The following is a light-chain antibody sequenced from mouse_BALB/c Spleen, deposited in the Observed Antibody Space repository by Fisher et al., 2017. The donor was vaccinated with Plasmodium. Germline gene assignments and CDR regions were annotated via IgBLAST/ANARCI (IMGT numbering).Light chain of an antibody. CDR3: QQSNNWPLT. Sequence: DIVLTQSTVTLSVTPGDSVSLACRASQNIRNNLHWYQQKSHESPRLLINYTSQSISGIPSRFSGSGSGTDFTLSINSVETEDFGMYFCQQSNNWPLTFGAGTKLELK. CDR2: YTS. J-gene: IGKJ5*01. CDR1: QNIRNN. V-gene: IGKV5-43*01.